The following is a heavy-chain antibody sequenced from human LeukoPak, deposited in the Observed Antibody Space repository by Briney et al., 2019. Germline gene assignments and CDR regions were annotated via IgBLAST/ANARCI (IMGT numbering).Heavy chain of an antibody. CDR1: GYTFTGYY. Sequence: WASVKVSCKASGYTFTGYYMHWVRQARGQGLEWMGWINPNSGGTNYAQKFQGWVTMTRDTSISTAYMELSRLRSDDTAVYYCARAPRQRWLQSYYFDYWGQGTLVTVSS. CDR2: INPNSGGT. V-gene: IGHV1-2*04. D-gene: IGHD5-24*01. CDR3: ARAPRQRWLQSYYFDY. J-gene: IGHJ4*02.